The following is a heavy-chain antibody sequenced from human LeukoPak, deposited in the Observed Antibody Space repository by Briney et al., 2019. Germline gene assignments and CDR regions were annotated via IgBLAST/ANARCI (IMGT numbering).Heavy chain of an antibody. CDR1: GGSFSGYY. CDR2: INHSGST. V-gene: IGHV4-34*01. CDR3: ARDRGYSYARYYGMDV. D-gene: IGHD5-18*01. Sequence: SETLSLTCAVYGGSFSGYYWSWIRQPPGKGLEWIGEINHSGSTNYNPSLKSRVTISVDTSKNQFPLKLSSVTAADTAVYYCARDRGYSYARYYGMDVWGQGTTVTVSS. J-gene: IGHJ6*02.